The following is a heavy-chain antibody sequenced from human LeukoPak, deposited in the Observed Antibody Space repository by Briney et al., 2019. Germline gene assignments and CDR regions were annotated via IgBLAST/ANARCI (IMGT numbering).Heavy chain of an antibody. J-gene: IGHJ4*02. CDR3: ARDYEDYYFDY. CDR1: GFTFGSYG. Sequence: GGSLRLSCAAPGFTFGSYGMNWVRQAPGRGLEWVASISSTGLYKYYADSVKGRFTISRDNSKTSLYLQMNSLRGEDSGVYYCARDYEDYYFDYWGQGTLVSVSS. D-gene: IGHD5-12*01. V-gene: IGHV3-21*01. CDR2: ISSTGLYK.